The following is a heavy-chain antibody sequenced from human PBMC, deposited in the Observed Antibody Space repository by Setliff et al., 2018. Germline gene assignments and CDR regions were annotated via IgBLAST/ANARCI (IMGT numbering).Heavy chain of an antibody. J-gene: IGHJ4*02. CDR3: ARHPSSGSYYGGSILYFDD. CDR1: GGSISDNNYY. Sequence: SETLSLTCTVSGGSISDNNYYWGWIRQSPGKELEWIGGISHSANKYYNPSFRTGVTISADTSKNQFSVRLNSVTAADTAVYYCARHPSSGSYYGGSILYFDDWGPGILVTVSS. V-gene: IGHV4-39*01. CDR2: ISHSANK. D-gene: IGHD1-26*01.